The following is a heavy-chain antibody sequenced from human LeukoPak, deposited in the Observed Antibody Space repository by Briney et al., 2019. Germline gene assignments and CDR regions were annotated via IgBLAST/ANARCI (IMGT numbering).Heavy chain of an antibody. J-gene: IGHJ6*02. CDR1: GFTFSNAW. CDR3: AKPTWVPYYYGMDV. D-gene: IGHD1-1*01. V-gene: IGHV3-15*01. Sequence: PGGSLRLSCTASGFTFSNAWMSWVRQAPGKGLEWVGRIKSKPAGGSTDYAAPIKGRFTISRDDSKNTLYLQVNSLKVEDTAVYYCAKPTWVPYYYGMDVWGQGTTVTVSS. CDR2: IKSKPAGGST.